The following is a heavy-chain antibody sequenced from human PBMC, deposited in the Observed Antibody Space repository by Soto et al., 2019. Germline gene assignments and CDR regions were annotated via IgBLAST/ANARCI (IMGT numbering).Heavy chain of an antibody. J-gene: IGHJ4*02. CDR1: GFTFSSYW. D-gene: IGHD6-6*01. CDR2: IKQDGSEK. CDR3: ARDLSFGLAARLDY. Sequence: GGSLRLSCAASGFTFSSYWMSWVRQAPGKGLEWVANIKQDGSEKYYVDSVKGRFTISRDNAKNSLYLQMNSLRAEDTAVYYCARDLSFGLAARLDYWGQGTLVTVSS. V-gene: IGHV3-7*03.